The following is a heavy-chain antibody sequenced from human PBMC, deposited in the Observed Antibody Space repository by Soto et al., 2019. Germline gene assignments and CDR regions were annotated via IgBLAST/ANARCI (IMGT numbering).Heavy chain of an antibody. CDR3: ARDLRSRGWFDP. V-gene: IGHV4-59*11. Sequence: SETLSLTCDVSGVSITSHYWNWIRQSPGMGLEWIGSTYFRGSANYNPSLKSRVTISLNTSKNQLSLTLSAVTAADSAVYYCARDLRSRGWFDPWGQGTLVTVSS. CDR1: GVSITSHY. CDR2: TYFRGSA. J-gene: IGHJ5*02.